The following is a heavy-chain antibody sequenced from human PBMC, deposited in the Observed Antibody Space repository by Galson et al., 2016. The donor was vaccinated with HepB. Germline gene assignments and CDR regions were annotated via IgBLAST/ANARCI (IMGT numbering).Heavy chain of an antibody. J-gene: IGHJ4*02. CDR1: GYSFTNYG. Sequence: SVKVSCKASGYSFTNYGISWVRQAPGQGLEWMGWISTYNGNTNYAQKLQGRVTMTTDTSTSTAYMELSSLRSEDTAVYYCARGLGSGWFGVLNYWGQGTLITVSS. CDR3: ARGLGSGWFGVLNY. D-gene: IGHD6-19*01. CDR2: ISTYNGNT. V-gene: IGHV1-18*01.